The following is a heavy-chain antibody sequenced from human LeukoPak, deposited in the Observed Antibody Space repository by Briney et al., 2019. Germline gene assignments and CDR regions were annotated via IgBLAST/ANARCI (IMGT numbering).Heavy chain of an antibody. J-gene: IGHJ6*03. CDR2: IYPGDYDT. D-gene: IGHD5-12*01. CDR3: ARHQYSDYGYYYYMDV. V-gene: IGHV5-51*01. CDR1: GYTFTSYW. Sequence: GESLKISCKVSGYTFTSYWIDWVRQMPGKGLEWMGIIYPGDYDTRYSPSFQGQVTISADKSISTAYLQWSSLKASDTAMYYGARHQYSDYGYYYYMDVWGKGTTVTVSS.